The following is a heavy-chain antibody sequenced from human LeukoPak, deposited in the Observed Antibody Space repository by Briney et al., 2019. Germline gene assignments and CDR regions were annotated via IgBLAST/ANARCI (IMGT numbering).Heavy chain of an antibody. CDR1: GGSISSYY. V-gene: IGHV4-59*12. Sequence: PSETLSLTCTVSGGSISSYYWSWIRQPPGKGLEWIGYIYYSGSTYYNPSLKSRVTISVDTSKNQFSLKLSSVTAADTAVYYCARDFPPLGGGFDYWGQGTLVTVSS. J-gene: IGHJ4*02. CDR2: IYYSGST. CDR3: ARDFPPLGGGFDY. D-gene: IGHD2-15*01.